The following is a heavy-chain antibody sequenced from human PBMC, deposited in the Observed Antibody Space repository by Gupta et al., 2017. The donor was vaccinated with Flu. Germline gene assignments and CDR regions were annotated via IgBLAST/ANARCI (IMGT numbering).Heavy chain of an antibody. J-gene: IGHJ6*02. D-gene: IGHD3-22*01. Sequence: QVQLQQWGAGLLKPSETLSLTCAVYGGSFSGYYWSWIRQPPGKGLEWIGEINHSGSTNYNPSLNSRVTISVDTSKNQFSLKLSSVTAADTAVYYCARGLSITMIVVVDYGMDVWGQGITVTVSS. CDR2: INHSGST. V-gene: IGHV4-34*01. CDR3: ARGLSITMIVVVDYGMDV. CDR1: GGSFSGYY.